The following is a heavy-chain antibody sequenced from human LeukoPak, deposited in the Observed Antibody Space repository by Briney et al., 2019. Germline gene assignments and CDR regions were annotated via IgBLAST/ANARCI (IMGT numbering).Heavy chain of an antibody. D-gene: IGHD1-26*01. CDR1: GGSISSYY. CDR3: ARAELEHEYFDY. Sequence: PAETLSLTCTVSGGSISSYYWSWIRQPPGKGLEWIGYIYHCGRTNYNPSLKSRVTISVDTSKNQFSLKLSSVTAADTAVYYCARAELEHEYFDYWGQGTLVSLSA. J-gene: IGHJ4*02. CDR2: IYHCGRT. V-gene: IGHV4-59*01.